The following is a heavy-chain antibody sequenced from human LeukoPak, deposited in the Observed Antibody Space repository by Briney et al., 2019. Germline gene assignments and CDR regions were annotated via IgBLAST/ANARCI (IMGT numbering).Heavy chain of an antibody. D-gene: IGHD3-16*01. V-gene: IGHV4-39*07. CDR3: ARETSQKGAHYMDV. CDR1: GGSIGRSSYY. J-gene: IGHJ6*03. CDR2: IYYSGKT. Sequence: PSETLSLTCTVSGGSIGRSSYYWGWIRQPPGKGLEWIGNIYYSGKTDYNPSLKSRVTISVDTSKNQFSLKLSSVTAADTAVYYCARETSQKGAHYMDVWGKGTTVTISS.